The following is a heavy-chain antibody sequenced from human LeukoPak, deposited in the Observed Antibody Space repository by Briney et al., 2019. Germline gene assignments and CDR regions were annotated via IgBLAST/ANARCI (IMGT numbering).Heavy chain of an antibody. CDR3: ATWAFYHSLDV. CDR1: GFTFGAFA. Sequence: PGGSLRLSCAASGFTFGAFAMHWVGQAPGKGLEWVSLIDKDGRKTFYADSVRGRFTISRDNSKNSLYLQMTSLRTEDTALYYCATWAFYHSLDVWGQGATVTASS. D-gene: IGHD1-26*01. CDR2: IDKDGRKT. J-gene: IGHJ6*02. V-gene: IGHV3-43*02.